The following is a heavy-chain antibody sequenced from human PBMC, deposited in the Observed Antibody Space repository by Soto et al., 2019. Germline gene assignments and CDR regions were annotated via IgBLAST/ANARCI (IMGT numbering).Heavy chain of an antibody. D-gene: IGHD3-22*01. CDR2: IIPIFGTA. V-gene: IGHV1-69*13. J-gene: IGHJ4*02. Sequence: GASVKVSCKASGGTFSSYAISWVRQAPGQGLEWMGGIIPIFGTANYTQKFQGRVTITADESTSTANMELSSLRSEDTAVYYCARPYDYDSSGYPTNDWGQGTLVTVSS. CDR3: ARPYDYDSSGYPTND. CDR1: GGTFSSYA.